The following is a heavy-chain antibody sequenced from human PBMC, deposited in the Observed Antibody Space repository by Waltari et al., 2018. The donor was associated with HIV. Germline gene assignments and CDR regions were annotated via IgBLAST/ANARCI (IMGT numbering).Heavy chain of an antibody. CDR3: ASGGSYYYYYYMDV. V-gene: IGHV3-74*01. D-gene: IGHD1-26*01. CDR1: GFTFISYW. CDR2: MNRDGSTT. Sequence: EVQLVESGGGLVQPGGSLRLSFAASGFTFISYWMHWVRQGPVKGIVWVSRMNRDGSTTNYADSLKGRLTISRDNAKNTLYLQMNSLRAEDTAVYYCASGGSYYYYYYMDVWGKGTTVTVSS. J-gene: IGHJ6*03.